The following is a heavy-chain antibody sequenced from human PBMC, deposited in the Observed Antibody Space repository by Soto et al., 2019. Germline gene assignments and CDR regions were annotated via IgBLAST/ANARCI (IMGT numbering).Heavy chain of an antibody. Sequence: GGSLRLSXAASGFTFSSNAMSWVRQAPGKGLEWVSGISSSGGSTYYADSVKGRFAISRDNSKNMLYLQMNNLRAEDTAVYYCAKAQGGSYFDYWGQGTLVTVSS. CDR2: ISSSGGST. J-gene: IGHJ4*02. CDR1: GFTFSSNA. CDR3: AKAQGGSYFDY. V-gene: IGHV3-23*01. D-gene: IGHD2-15*01.